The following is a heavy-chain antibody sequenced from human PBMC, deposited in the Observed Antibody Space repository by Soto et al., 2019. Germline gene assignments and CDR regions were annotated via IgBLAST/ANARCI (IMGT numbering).Heavy chain of an antibody. D-gene: IGHD2-15*01. CDR1: GFTFSDYY. CDR2: ISRSSSYT. J-gene: IGHJ4*02. Sequence: GGSLRLSCAASGFTFSDYYITFIRHAPCKGLEWVSYISRSSSYTNYAGSVKGRFTISRDNARNSLYLQMNSLRAEDTAVYYCAKMGYCSGGSCYNYFDYWGQGTLVTVSS. CDR3: AKMGYCSGGSCYNYFDY. V-gene: IGHV3-11*03.